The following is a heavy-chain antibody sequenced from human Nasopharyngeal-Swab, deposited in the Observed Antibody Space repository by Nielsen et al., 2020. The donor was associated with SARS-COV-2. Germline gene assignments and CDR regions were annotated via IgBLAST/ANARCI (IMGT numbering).Heavy chain of an antibody. Sequence: SETLSLTCTVSGYSISSGYYWGWIRQPPGKGLEWIGSIYHSGSTYYNPSLKSRVTISVDTSKNQFSLKLSSVTAADTAVYYCATSYGDPDWYFDLWGRGTLVTVSS. CDR3: ATSYGDPDWYFDL. D-gene: IGHD4-17*01. J-gene: IGHJ2*01. V-gene: IGHV4-38-2*02. CDR1: GYSISSGYY. CDR2: IYHSGST.